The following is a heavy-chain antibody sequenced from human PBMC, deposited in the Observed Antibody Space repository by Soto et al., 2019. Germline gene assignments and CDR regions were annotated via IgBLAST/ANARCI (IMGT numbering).Heavy chain of an antibody. CDR2: ISPNYGTA. V-gene: IGHV1-18*01. Sequence: GASVKVSCKASGGTFTSYAISWVRQAPGQGLEWMGWISPNYGTANYAQKLQGRVTMTTDTSTSTAYMELRSLRSDDTAVYYCALFPPCLTAPEDIAANRCWGQGTLVTVSS. D-gene: IGHD6-6*01. CDR1: GGTFTSYA. CDR3: ALFPPCLTAPEDIAANRC. J-gene: IGHJ4*02.